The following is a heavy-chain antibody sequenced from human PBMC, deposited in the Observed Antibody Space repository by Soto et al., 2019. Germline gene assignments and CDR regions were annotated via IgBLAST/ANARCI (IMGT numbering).Heavy chain of an antibody. J-gene: IGHJ4*02. CDR2: ISGSGGST. D-gene: IGHD6-19*01. Sequence: GGSLRLSCAASGFTFSSYAMSWVRQAPGKGLEWVSAISGSGGSTYYADSVKGRFTISRDNSKNTLYLQMNSLRAEDTAVYYCAKGPLRWYSSGWYILSGVYWGQGTLVTVSS. CDR3: AKGPLRWYSSGWYILSGVY. CDR1: GFTFSSYA. V-gene: IGHV3-23*01.